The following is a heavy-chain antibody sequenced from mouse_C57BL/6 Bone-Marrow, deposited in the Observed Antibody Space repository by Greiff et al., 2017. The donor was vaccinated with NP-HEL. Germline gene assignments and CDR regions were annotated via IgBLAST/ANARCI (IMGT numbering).Heavy chain of an antibody. V-gene: IGHV5-6*01. J-gene: IGHJ2*01. CDR2: ISSGGSYT. D-gene: IGHD1-1*01. CDR1: GFTFSSYG. Sequence: EVQLQESGGDLVKPGGSLKLSCAASGFTFSSYGMSWVRQTPDKRLEWVATISSGGSYTYYPDSVKGRFTISRDNAKNTLYLQMSSLKSEDTAMYYCARHGDYYGSSYYYFDYWGQGTTLTVSS. CDR3: ARHGDYYGSSYYYFDY.